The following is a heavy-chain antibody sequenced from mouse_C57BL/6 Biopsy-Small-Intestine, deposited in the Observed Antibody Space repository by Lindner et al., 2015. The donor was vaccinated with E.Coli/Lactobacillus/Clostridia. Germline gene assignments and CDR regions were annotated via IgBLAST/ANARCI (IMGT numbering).Heavy chain of an antibody. J-gene: IGHJ2*01. CDR2: INPYNGDT. V-gene: IGHV1-20*01. CDR1: GYSFTGYF. CDR3: ARAGYYGSNYFDY. D-gene: IGHD1-1*01. Sequence: EVQLAGVWPELVKPGDSVKISCKASGYSFTGYFMNWVMQSHGKSLEWIGRINPYNGDTFYNQKFKGKATLTVDKSSSTAHMELRSLTSEDSAVYYCARAGYYGSNYFDYWGRRHHSHSLL.